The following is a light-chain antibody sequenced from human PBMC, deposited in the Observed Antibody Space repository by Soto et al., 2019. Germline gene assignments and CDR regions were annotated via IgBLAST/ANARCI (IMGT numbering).Light chain of an antibody. V-gene: IGKV3-11*01. J-gene: IGKJ4*01. CDR3: QQRSNWPPVT. Sequence: EIVLTQSPATLSLSPGEIASLFFSASQSVISYLALHQQKPGQAPRLLIYDASNRATGIPARFSGSGSGTDFTLTISSLEPEDFAVYYCQQRSNWPPVTFGGGTKVDIK. CDR1: QSVISY. CDR2: DAS.